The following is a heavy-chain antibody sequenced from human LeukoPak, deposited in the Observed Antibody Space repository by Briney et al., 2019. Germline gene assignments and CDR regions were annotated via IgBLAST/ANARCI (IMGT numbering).Heavy chain of an antibody. CDR3: VRHRQWLLFPDY. D-gene: IGHD6-19*01. CDR1: GGSINSGNYY. Sequence: SETLSLTCTVSGGSINSGNYYWSWIRQPAGKGLEWIGRIHPSGSTNYNPSLKSRITISVDTSKNQFSLKLSSMTAADTAVYYCVRHRQWLLFPDYWGQGTLVTVSS. CDR2: IHPSGST. V-gene: IGHV4-61*02. J-gene: IGHJ4*02.